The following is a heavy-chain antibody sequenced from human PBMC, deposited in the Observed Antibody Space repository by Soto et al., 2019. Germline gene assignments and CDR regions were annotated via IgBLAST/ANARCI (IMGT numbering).Heavy chain of an antibody. CDR3: ARHDYGRI. V-gene: IGHV3-48*01. D-gene: IGHD4-17*01. Sequence: GGSLRLSCAASGFTLSTYSMNWVRQAPGKGLEWVSYISSTSSPTYYADSVKGRFTISRDNAKNSLYLQMNSLRAEDTAVYYCARHDYGRIWGQRTMVTVSS. CDR2: ISSTSSPT. J-gene: IGHJ3*02. CDR1: GFTLSTYS.